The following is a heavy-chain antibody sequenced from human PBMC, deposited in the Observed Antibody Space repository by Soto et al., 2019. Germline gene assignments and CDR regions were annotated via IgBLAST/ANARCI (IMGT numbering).Heavy chain of an antibody. CDR2: ISGSGGST. D-gene: IGHD5-18*01. J-gene: IGHJ4*02. CDR1: GFTFSSYA. CDR3: AKTFKSRRGAMVNPFDY. Sequence: GGSLRLSCAASGFTFSSYAMSWVRQAPGKGLEWVSAISGSGGSTYYADSVKGRFTISRDNSKNTLYLQMNSLRAEDTAVYYCAKTFKSRRGAMVNPFDYWGQGTLVTVSS. V-gene: IGHV3-23*01.